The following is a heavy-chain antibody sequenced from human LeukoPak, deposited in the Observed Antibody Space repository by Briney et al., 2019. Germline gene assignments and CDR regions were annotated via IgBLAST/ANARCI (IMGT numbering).Heavy chain of an antibody. CDR2: IQSGGST. J-gene: IGHJ4*02. D-gene: IGHD3-22*01. CDR3: ARARIHSGYYGYFDY. Sequence: GGSLRLSCAASGLTVSSNYMSWVRRAPGKGLEWVSVIQSGGSTYYADSVKGRFTISRDNSKNTLFLQMNNLRAEDTAVYYCARARIHSGYYGYFDYWGQGTLVTVSS. V-gene: IGHV3-53*01. CDR1: GLTVSSNY.